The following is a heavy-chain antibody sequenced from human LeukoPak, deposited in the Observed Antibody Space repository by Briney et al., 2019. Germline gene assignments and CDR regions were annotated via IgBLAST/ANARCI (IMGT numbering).Heavy chain of an antibody. D-gene: IGHD2-2*01. CDR1: GITFSNYW. Sequence: GGSLRLSCAASGITFSNYWMSWVRQAPGKGLEWVANIKQDGSEKYYVDSVKGRFTISRDNAKNSLYLQMNSLRGEDTAVYYCAHGSMYQLDYWGQGTLVTVSS. V-gene: IGHV3-7*01. J-gene: IGHJ4*02. CDR2: IKQDGSEK. CDR3: AHGSMYQLDY.